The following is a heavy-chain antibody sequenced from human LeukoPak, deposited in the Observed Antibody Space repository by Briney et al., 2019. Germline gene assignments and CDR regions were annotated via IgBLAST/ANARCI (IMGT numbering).Heavy chain of an antibody. D-gene: IGHD6-13*01. CDR3: ARDAPCIAAAGTVCLER. J-gene: IGHJ1*01. V-gene: IGHV1-69*13. Sequence: SVKVSCKASGGTFSSYAISWVRQAPGQGLEWMGGIIPTFGTANYAQKFQGRVTITADESTSTAYMELSSLRSEDTAVYYCARDAPCIAAAGTVCLERWGQGTLVTVSS. CDR2: IIPTFGTA. CDR1: GGTFSSYA.